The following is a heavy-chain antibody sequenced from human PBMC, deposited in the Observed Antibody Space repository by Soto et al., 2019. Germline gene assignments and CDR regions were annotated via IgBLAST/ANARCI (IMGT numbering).Heavy chain of an antibody. CDR3: ARSGIVYCSSTLCYLYYDVMEV. CDR2: INPNSGST. D-gene: IGHD2-2*01. CDR1: GYIVTSYY. J-gene: IGHJ6*02. Sequence: ASVKVSCKASGYIVTSYYMRWVRQAPGRGLAWMGIINPNSGSTTYAQKFQGRVTMTRDTSTSTVYMELTSLTSGDTAVYYCARSGIVYCSSTLCYLYYDVMEVWG. V-gene: IGHV1-46*01.